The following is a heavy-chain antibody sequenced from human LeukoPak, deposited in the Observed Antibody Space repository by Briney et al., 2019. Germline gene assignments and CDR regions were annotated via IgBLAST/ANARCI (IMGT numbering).Heavy chain of an antibody. J-gene: IGHJ4*02. Sequence: GGSLRLSCETAGFTFSSYVMHWVRRTPGKGLVWVSRISHDGIISYADSVKGRFTISRDNAKDTLTLQMNSLRVEDTAVYFCARDWVYKIDYWGRGTLVTVSS. CDR3: ARDWVYKIDY. D-gene: IGHD5-24*01. V-gene: IGHV3-74*01. CDR2: ISHDGII. CDR1: GFTFSSYV.